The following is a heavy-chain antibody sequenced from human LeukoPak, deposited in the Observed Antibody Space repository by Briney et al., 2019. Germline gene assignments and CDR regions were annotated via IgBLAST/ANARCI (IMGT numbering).Heavy chain of an antibody. CDR1: GFTVSSNY. V-gene: IGHV3-66*01. D-gene: IGHD2-21*01. CDR2: IYSGGSA. CDR3: ARGYSSDN. Sequence: GGSLRLSCAASGFTVSSNYMSWVRQAPGKGLEWVSVIYSGGSAYYADSVKGRFTISRDNSKNTLNLQMNSLRAEDAAVYYCARGYSSDNWGQGTLVTVSS. J-gene: IGHJ4*02.